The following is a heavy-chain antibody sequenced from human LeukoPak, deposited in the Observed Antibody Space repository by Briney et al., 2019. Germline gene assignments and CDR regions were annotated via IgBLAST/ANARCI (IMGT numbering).Heavy chain of an antibody. CDR1: GGSINSGNYY. J-gene: IGHJ6*03. V-gene: IGHV4-61*02. Sequence: SETLSLTCTVSGGSINSGNYYWTWIRQPAGKGLEWIGRFFATGSTSSSHNPSLSGRASISVDTSKNQFSLELNSVTAADSAAYFCARGIVSPRFYDYMDVWGKGTTVTVSS. CDR2: FFATGST. CDR3: ARGIVSPRFYDYMDV. D-gene: IGHD1-26*01.